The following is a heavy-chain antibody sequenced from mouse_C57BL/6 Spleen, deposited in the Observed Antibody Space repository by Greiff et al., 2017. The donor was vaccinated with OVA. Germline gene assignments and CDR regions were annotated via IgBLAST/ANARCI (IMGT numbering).Heavy chain of an antibody. Sequence: QVHVKQSGAELVKPGASVKLSCKASGYTFTEYTIHWVKQRSGQGLEWIGWFYPGSGSIKYNEKFKDKATLTADKSSSTVYMELSRLTSEDSAVYFCARHEGGEASFSYWGQGTSVTVSS. CDR2: FYPGSGSI. V-gene: IGHV1-62-2*01. D-gene: IGHD6-1*01. CDR3: ARHEGGEASFSY. J-gene: IGHJ4*01. CDR1: GYTFTEYT.